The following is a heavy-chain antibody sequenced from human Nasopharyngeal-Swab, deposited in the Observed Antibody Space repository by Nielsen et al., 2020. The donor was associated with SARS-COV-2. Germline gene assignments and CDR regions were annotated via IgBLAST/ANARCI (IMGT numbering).Heavy chain of an antibody. J-gene: IGHJ4*02. D-gene: IGHD6-13*01. CDR1: VYTYTSYY. Sequence: ASVNVSCKASVYTYTSYYMHWVRQAPGQGLEWMGIINPSGGSTSYAQKFQGRVTMTRDTSTSTVYMELSSLRSEYTAVYYCARVHRIAAAGFDYWGQRTLVTVSP. V-gene: IGHV1-46*03. CDR2: INPSGGST. CDR3: ARVHRIAAAGFDY.